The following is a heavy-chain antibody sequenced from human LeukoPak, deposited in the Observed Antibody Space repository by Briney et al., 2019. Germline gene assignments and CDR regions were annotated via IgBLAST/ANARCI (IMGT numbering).Heavy chain of an antibody. CDR3: ARSRGYSGYDYLDH. D-gene: IGHD5-12*01. V-gene: IGHV3-23*01. CDR1: GFTFSSYV. CDR2: ISGSGGST. J-gene: IGHJ4*02. Sequence: GGSLRLSCAVSGFTFSSYVMSWVRQAPGKGLEWVSVISGSGGSTFYADSVKGRFTISRDNPKNTLYLQMNSLRAEDTAVYYCARSRGYSGYDYLDHWGQGTLVTVSS.